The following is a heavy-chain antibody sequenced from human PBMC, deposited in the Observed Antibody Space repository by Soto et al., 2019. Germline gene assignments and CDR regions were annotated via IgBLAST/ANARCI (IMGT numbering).Heavy chain of an antibody. CDR3: AMHCSSTSCYAGDYYYMDV. Sequence: ASVKVSCKASGYTFTSYGISWARQAPGQGLEWMGWISAYNGNTNYAQKLQGRVTMTTDTSTSTAYMELRSLRSDDTAVYYCAMHCSSTSCYAGDYYYMDVWGKGTTVTVSS. J-gene: IGHJ6*03. D-gene: IGHD2-2*01. CDR1: GYTFTSYG. V-gene: IGHV1-18*01. CDR2: ISAYNGNT.